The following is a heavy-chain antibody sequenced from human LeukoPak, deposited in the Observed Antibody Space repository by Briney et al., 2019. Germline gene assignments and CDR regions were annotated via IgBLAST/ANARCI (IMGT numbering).Heavy chain of an antibody. D-gene: IGHD6-19*01. J-gene: IGHJ4*02. V-gene: IGHV1-18*04. Sequence: GASVKVSCKASGYTFTGYYMHWVRQAPGQGLEWMGWISPYNSNTYYAQNLQGRVTMTTDTSTSTTYMELRSLRSDDTAVYYCARDLKRGYSSGRYSWGTGSSNDFWGQGTLVTVSS. CDR2: ISPYNSNT. CDR1: GYTFTGYY. CDR3: ARDLKRGYSSGRYSWGTGSSNDF.